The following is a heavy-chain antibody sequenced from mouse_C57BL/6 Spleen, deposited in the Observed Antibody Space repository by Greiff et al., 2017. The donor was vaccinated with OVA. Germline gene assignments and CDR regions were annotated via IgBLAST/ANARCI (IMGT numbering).Heavy chain of an antibody. D-gene: IGHD2-3*01. CDR2: IHPNSGST. Sequence: QVQLKQPGAELVKPGASVKLSCKASGYTFTSYWMHWVKQRPGQGLEWIGMIHPNSGSTNYNEKFKSKATLTVDKSSSTAYMQLSSLTSEDSAVYYCAREGVYDGYYVFFDYWGQGTTLTVSS. V-gene: IGHV1-64*01. J-gene: IGHJ2*01. CDR3: AREGVYDGYYVFFDY. CDR1: GYTFTSYW.